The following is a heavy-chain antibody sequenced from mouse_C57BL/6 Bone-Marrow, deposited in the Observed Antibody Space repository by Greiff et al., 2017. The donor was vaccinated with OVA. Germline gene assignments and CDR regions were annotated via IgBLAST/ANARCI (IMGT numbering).Heavy chain of an antibody. CDR1: GYSITSDY. Sequence: EVKLMESGPGLAKPSQTLSLTCSVTGYSITSDYWNWIRKFPGTKLEYMGYISYSGSTYSNPSLKSRISITRDTSKNQYYLQLNSVTTEDTATYYCARRLYYGSSYWYFDVWGTETTVTVSS. D-gene: IGHD1-1*01. V-gene: IGHV3-8*01. CDR2: ISYSGST. J-gene: IGHJ1*03. CDR3: ARRLYYGSSYWYFDV.